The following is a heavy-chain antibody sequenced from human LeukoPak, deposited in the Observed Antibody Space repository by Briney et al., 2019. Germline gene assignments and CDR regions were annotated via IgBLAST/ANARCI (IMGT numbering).Heavy chain of an antibody. CDR2: IWYDGSNI. CDR1: GFTFSSYG. Sequence: GGSLRLSCATSGFTFSSYGMHWVREAPGKGLEWVAVIWYDGSNIHYADSVQGRFTISRDSSKNMLYLQMNSLRAEDTGVYYCASNGVSPNYYYGMNVWGQGTTVTVSS. D-gene: IGHD2-8*01. J-gene: IGHJ6*02. CDR3: ASNGVSPNYYYGMNV. V-gene: IGHV3-33*01.